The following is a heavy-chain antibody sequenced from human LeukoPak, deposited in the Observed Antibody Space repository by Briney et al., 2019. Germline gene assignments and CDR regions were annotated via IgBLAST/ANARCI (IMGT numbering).Heavy chain of an antibody. V-gene: IGHV3-23*01. CDR1: GFTFSSYV. CDR3: AKDGRDWGSYFDY. Sequence: PGGSLRLSCAASGFTFSSYVMNWVRQAPGKGLEWVSSIDGNGGSTHYADSVRGRFTISRDNSKNTLYLQMNSLRAEDTALYYCAKDGRDWGSYFDYWGQGILVTVSS. D-gene: IGHD2-21*02. CDR2: IDGNGGST. J-gene: IGHJ4*02.